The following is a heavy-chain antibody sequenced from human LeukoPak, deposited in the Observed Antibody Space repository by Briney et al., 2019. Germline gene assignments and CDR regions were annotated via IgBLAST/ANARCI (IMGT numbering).Heavy chain of an antibody. Sequence: SETLSLTCTVSGGSISSSSYYWGWIRQPPGKGLEWIGSIYYSGSTYYNSSLKSRVTISVDTSKNQFSLKLSSVTAADTAVYYCARVTGGKRVDYWGQGTLVTVSS. CDR2: IYYSGST. J-gene: IGHJ4*02. D-gene: IGHD3-16*01. CDR1: GGSISSSSYY. V-gene: IGHV4-39*01. CDR3: ARVTGGKRVDY.